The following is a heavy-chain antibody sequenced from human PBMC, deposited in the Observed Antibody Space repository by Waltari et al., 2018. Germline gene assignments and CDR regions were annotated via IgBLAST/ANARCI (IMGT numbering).Heavy chain of an antibody. J-gene: IGHJ3*02. CDR3: AKEGCSGGSRYSETPGAFAI. Sequence: EVQLVDSGGGLFKPGGSLRLSCAASGFTFSSYSMNWVRQSPGKGLEWVSSISSSSSYIYYADSVKGRFTISRDNAKNSLYLQMNRLRAADTAVYYWAKEGCSGGSRYSETPGAFAIWGQGTMVTVSS. CDR1: GFTFSSYS. CDR2: ISSSSSYI. V-gene: IGHV3-21*01. D-gene: IGHD2-15*01.